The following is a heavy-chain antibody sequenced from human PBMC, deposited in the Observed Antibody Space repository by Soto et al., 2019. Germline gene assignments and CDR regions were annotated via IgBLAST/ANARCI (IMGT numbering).Heavy chain of an antibody. D-gene: IGHD6-19*01. CDR3: ARDQQWLVRFYFDF. CDR2: IWYDGSNK. Sequence: VQLVESGGGVVQPGNSLRLSCAASGFTFSSYGMHWVRQAPGKGLEWVAVIWYDGSNKYYADFVKGRFTISRDNSKNTLYLQMNSLRAEDTAVYYCARDQQWLVRFYFDFWGQGTLVTVSS. J-gene: IGHJ4*02. V-gene: IGHV3-33*01. CDR1: GFTFSSYG.